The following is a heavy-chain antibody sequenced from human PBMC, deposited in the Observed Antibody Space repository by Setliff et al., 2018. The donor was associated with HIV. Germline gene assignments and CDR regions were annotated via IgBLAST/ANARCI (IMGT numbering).Heavy chain of an antibody. D-gene: IGHD3-10*01. Sequence: SETLSLTCTVSGDSTRTSGYYWGWIRQPPGKGREWIGSIYSSGSTYYNPSLKSRVSISVDTSKNQFSLKLRSVTAADTAVYYCATSAESGFGIHWGVFNIWGQGTRVTVS. J-gene: IGHJ3*02. CDR2: IYSSGST. V-gene: IGHV4-39*01. CDR3: ATSAESGFGIHWGVFNI. CDR1: GDSTRTSGYY.